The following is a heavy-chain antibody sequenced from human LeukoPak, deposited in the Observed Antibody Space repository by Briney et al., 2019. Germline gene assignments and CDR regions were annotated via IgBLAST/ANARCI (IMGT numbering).Heavy chain of an antibody. J-gene: IGHJ6*02. CDR3: ARDRVPYCSGVSCSVDV. CDR2: IISDGITT. CDR1: GFSFRSYW. D-gene: IGHD2-15*01. V-gene: IGHV3-74*01. Sequence: GGSLRLSCAASGFSFRSYWMQWLRQAPGKGLVWVSRIISDGITTNYADSVKGRFTISRDNAKNTLYLQMNSLRVEDTAVYYCARDRVPYCSGVSCSVDVWGQGTTVTVSS.